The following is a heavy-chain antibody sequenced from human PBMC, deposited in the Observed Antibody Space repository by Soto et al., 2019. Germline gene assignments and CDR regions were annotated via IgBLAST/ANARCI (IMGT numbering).Heavy chain of an antibody. Sequence: GGPVKGSRQASGYNLPPLFLQPVGQAPGQGLEWMGWINPNSGGTNYAQRFQGRVTMTRHTSMNNVYMELRSLRSDDTAVYYCARDVGNNGGAGYFDYWGHGTQVTVSS. J-gene: IGHJ4*01. V-gene: IGHV1-2*02. CDR1: GYNLPPLF. CDR2: INPNSGGT. D-gene: IGHD3-9*01. CDR3: ARDVGNNGGAGYFDY.